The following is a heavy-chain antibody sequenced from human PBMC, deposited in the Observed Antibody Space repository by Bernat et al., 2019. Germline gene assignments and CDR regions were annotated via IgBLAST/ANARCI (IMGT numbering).Heavy chain of an antibody. CDR3: AVEAVAGTEYFQH. V-gene: IGHV4-39*01. D-gene: IGHD6-19*01. CDR1: GGSISSSSYY. J-gene: IGHJ1*01. Sequence: QLQLQESGPGLVKPSETLSLTCTVSGGSISSSSYYWGWIRQPPGKGLEWIGSIYYSGSTYYNPSLESRVTISVDTSKNQFSLKLSSVTGADTAVYYCAVEAVAGTEYFQHWGQGTLVTVSS. CDR2: IYYSGST.